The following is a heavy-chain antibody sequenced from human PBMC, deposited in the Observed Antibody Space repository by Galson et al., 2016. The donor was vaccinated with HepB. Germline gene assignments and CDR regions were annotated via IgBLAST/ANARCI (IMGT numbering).Heavy chain of an antibody. CDR2: IKTEADGATT. CDR3: TTGTGTADF. Sequence: SLRLSCAASGFTFSLYGMLWVRQAPGKGLEWVGRIKTEADGATTDLAVPVKGRFTISSDGSKSTVYLQMDSLKTEDTAVYYCTTGTGTADFWGQGSLVTVSS. V-gene: IGHV3-15*01. D-gene: IGHD1/OR15-1a*01. CDR1: GFTFSLYG. J-gene: IGHJ4*02.